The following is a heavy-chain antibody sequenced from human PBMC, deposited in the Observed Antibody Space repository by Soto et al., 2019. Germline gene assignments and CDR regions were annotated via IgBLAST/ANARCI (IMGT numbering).Heavy chain of an antibody. Sequence: HPXGSLRLSCAASGFTFTNYDMNWVRRAPGKGLEWISYISSSGKTISYADSVKGRFTISRDNAKNSLYLQMNSLRAEDTAVYYCARDPEKYSGSDLGIDYWGQGTLVTVSS. J-gene: IGHJ4*02. V-gene: IGHV3-48*03. CDR3: ARDPEKYSGSDLGIDY. CDR1: GFTFTNYD. CDR2: ISSSGKTI. D-gene: IGHD5-12*01.